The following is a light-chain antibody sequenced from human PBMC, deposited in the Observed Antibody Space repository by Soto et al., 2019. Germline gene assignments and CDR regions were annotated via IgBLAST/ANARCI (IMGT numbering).Light chain of an antibody. J-gene: IGKJ4*01. CDR1: QSLLHSNGYNY. CDR3: MQSLQTLPLT. CDR2: LAS. V-gene: IGKV2-28*01. Sequence: DIVMTQSPLSLPVTPGEPASISCRSSQSLLHSNGYNYLDWYLQKPGQSPQLLIYLASNRASGVPDRFSGSGSVTDFTLKISRVEADDVGLYYCMQSLQTLPLTFGGRTKLEMK.